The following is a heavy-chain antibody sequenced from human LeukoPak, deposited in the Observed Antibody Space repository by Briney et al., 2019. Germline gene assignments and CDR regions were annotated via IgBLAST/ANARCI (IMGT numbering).Heavy chain of an antibody. Sequence: GGSLGLSCAASGFTFSSYAMSWVRQAPGKGLEWVSAISGSGGTTYYADSVKGRFTISRDNSKNTLYLQMNSLRAEDTAVCYCAKWMATISHQFDYWGQGTMVTVSS. D-gene: IGHD5-24*01. J-gene: IGHJ4*02. V-gene: IGHV3-23*01. CDR2: ISGSGGTT. CDR1: GFTFSSYA. CDR3: AKWMATISHQFDY.